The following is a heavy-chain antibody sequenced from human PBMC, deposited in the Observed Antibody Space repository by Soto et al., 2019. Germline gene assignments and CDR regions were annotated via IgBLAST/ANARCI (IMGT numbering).Heavy chain of an antibody. V-gene: IGHV1-8*01. Sequence: QVQLVQSGAEVKKPGASVKVSCKASGYTFINYDINWVRQATGQGLEWMGWMNPNSGNTGFAQKFKDRVTLTRNSSTNTAYMELSSLRSEYTAVYFCVRGGGYYDMLTGYDYWGQGSLVTVSS. J-gene: IGHJ4*02. CDR3: VRGGGYYDMLTGYDY. D-gene: IGHD3-9*01. CDR1: GYTFINYD. CDR2: MNPNSGNT.